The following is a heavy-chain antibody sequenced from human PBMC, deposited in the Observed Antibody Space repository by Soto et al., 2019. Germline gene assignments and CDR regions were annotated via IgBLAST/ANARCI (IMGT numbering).Heavy chain of an antibody. V-gene: IGHV3-23*01. CDR3: ARGGGYCTPTSCAIDS. D-gene: IGHD2-8*01. Sequence: GSLRLSCVASRFDFSSYEMSWVRQAAVNVLEWVSRVSLTGDRTNYAGSVKGRFTVSRDNFKNALYLEMDSLRPDDTAIYYCARGGGYCTPTSCAIDSWGRGTPVTVSS. J-gene: IGHJ4*02. CDR1: RFDFSSYE. CDR2: VSLTGDRT.